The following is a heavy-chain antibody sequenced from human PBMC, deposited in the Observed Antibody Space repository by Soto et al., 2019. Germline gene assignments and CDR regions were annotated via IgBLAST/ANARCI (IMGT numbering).Heavy chain of an antibody. CDR2: IIPIFGTA. J-gene: IGHJ6*02. D-gene: IGHD3-9*01. CDR1: GGTFSSYA. V-gene: IGHV1-69*13. Sequence: ASVKVSCKASGGTFSSYAISWVRQAPGQGLEWMGGIIPIFGTANYAQKFQGRVTITADESTSTAYMELSSLRSEDTAVYYCARSYYDILTGYFPPLYGMDVWGQGTTVTVSS. CDR3: ARSYYDILTGYFPPLYGMDV.